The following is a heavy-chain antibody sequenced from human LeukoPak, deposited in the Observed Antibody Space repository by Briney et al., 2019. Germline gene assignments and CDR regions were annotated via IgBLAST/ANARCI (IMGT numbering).Heavy chain of an antibody. V-gene: IGHV3-7*01. D-gene: IGHD3-3*01. CDR1: GFTFSSYW. J-gene: IGHJ4*02. CDR2: IKQDGSEK. Sequence: GGSLRLSCAASGFTFSSYWMSWVRQAPGKGLEWVANIKQDGSEKYYVDSVKGRFTISRDNAKNSLYLQMNSLRAEDTAVYYCARVCTIFGVVIMDYFDYRGQGTLVTVSS. CDR3: ARVCTIFGVVIMDYFDY.